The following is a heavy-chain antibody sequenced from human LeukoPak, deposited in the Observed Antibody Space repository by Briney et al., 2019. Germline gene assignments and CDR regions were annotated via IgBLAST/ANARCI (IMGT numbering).Heavy chain of an antibody. CDR1: GFTFSRYS. CDR2: INHSGST. V-gene: IGHV4-34*01. D-gene: IGHD1-26*01. CDR3: ARGSLSWELRPFDY. Sequence: GSLRLSCAASGFTFSRYSMNWVRQPPGKGLEWIGEINHSGSTNYNPSLKSRVTISVDTSKNQFSLKLSSVTAADTAVYYCARGSLSWELRPFDYWGQGTLVTVSS. J-gene: IGHJ4*02.